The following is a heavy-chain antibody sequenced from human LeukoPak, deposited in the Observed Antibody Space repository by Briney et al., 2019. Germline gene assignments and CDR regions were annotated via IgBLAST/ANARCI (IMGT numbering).Heavy chain of an antibody. J-gene: IGHJ4*02. CDR3: ARGHHYYDRSAYYY. Sequence: GGSLRLSCAASGFTFISYWMHWVRQAPGKGLVWVSRINSDGSTTSYAASVKGRFTISRDTAKNTLYLQMNSLRAEDTAVYYRARGHHYYDRSAYYYWGQGTLVTVSS. V-gene: IGHV3-74*01. CDR1: GFTFISYW. D-gene: IGHD3-22*01. CDR2: INSDGSTT.